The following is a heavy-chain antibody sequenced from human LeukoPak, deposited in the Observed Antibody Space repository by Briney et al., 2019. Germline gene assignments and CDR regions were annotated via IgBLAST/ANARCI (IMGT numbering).Heavy chain of an antibody. D-gene: IGHD6-13*01. CDR1: GGSFSGYY. J-gene: IGHJ5*02. V-gene: IGHV4-34*01. CDR3: ARHHGIAAAPNWFDP. CDR2: INHSGST. Sequence: SETLSLTCAVYGGSFSGYYWSWIRQPPGKGLEWIGEINHSGSTNYNPSLKSRVTISVDTSKNQFSLKLSSVTAADTAVYYCARHHGIAAAPNWFDPWGQGTLVTVSS.